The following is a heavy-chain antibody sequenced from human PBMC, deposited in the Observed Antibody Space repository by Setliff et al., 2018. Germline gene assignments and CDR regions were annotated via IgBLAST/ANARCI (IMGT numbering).Heavy chain of an antibody. D-gene: IGHD3-22*01. V-gene: IGHV4-4*09. Sequence: SETLSLTCTVSGGSISSYYWSWIRQPAGKGLEWIGYIYSSGSTYYNPSLKSRVSISVDTSKNQFSLKLSSVTAADTAVYYCARESRYYYDSSGYSFAFDIWGQGTMVTVSS. CDR3: ARESRYYYDSSGYSFAFDI. CDR2: IYSSGST. J-gene: IGHJ3*02. CDR1: GGSISSYY.